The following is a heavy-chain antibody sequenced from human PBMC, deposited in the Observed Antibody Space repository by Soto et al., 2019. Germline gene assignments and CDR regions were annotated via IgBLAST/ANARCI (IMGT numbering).Heavy chain of an antibody. J-gene: IGHJ4*02. V-gene: IGHV3-23*01. D-gene: IGHD1-1*01. CDR2: ISGNSVTI. CDR3: ATGIGNPSYFAY. Sequence: GGSLRLSCAASGFTFSSYSMSWVRQAPGKGLEWVAIISGNSVTIGYADAAKGRFTISRDNSKNMLYLQMGSLRAEDTAVYYCATGIGNPSYFAYWGQGTLVTVSS. CDR1: GFTFSSYS.